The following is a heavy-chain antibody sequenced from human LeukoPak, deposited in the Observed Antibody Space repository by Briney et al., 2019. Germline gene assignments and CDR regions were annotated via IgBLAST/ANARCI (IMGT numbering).Heavy chain of an antibody. D-gene: IGHD2-2*01. V-gene: IGHV4-39*01. CDR3: ARYCSSTSCYAGPYDAFDI. Sequence: XXSYYCGWIRQPPGKGLEWIGSIYYSGSTYYNPSLKSRVTISVDTSKNQFSLKLSSVTAADTAVYYCARYCSSTSCYAGPYDAFDIWGQGTMVTVSS. CDR1: XXSYY. CDR2: IYYSGST. J-gene: IGHJ3*02.